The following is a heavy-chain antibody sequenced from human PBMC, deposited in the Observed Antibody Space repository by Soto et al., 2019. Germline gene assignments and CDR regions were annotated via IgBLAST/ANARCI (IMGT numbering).Heavy chain of an antibody. Sequence: QITLKESGPTLVKPTQTLTLTCTFSGFSLSTSGVGVGWIRQPPGKALEWLALIYWDDDKRYSPSLKSRLTITKDTSKNQVVLTMTNMDPMDSATYYCAHRRRAAGGYFFDYWGQGTLVTVSS. V-gene: IGHV2-5*02. J-gene: IGHJ4*02. CDR3: AHRRRAAGGYFFDY. CDR2: IYWDDDK. CDR1: GFSLSTSGVG. D-gene: IGHD6-25*01.